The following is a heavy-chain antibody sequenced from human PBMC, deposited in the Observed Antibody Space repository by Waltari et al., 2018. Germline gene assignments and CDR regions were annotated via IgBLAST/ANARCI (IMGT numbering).Heavy chain of an antibody. V-gene: IGHV4-34*01. Sequence: QVQLQQWGAGLLKPSETLSLPCAVYGGSFSGYYWSWIRQPPGKGLEWIGEINHSGSTNYNPSLKSRVTISVDTSKNQFSLKLSSVTAADTAVYYCARGGRRGEPTLGYWGQGTLVTVSS. J-gene: IGHJ4*02. CDR3: ARGGRRGEPTLGY. CDR2: INHSGST. D-gene: IGHD3-16*01. CDR1: GGSFSGYY.